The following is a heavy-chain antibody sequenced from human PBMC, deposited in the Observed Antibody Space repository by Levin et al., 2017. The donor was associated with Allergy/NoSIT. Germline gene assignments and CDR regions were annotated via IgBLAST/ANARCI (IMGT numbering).Heavy chain of an antibody. D-gene: IGHD3-22*01. CDR2: ISYDGSNK. J-gene: IGHJ4*02. Sequence: SCAASGFTFSSYGMHWVRQAPGKGLEWVAVISYDGSNKYYADSVKGRFTISRDNSKNTLYLQMNSLRADDTAVYYCAKGGGSGYYGTQTYYFDYWGQGTLVTVSS. CDR1: GFTFSSYG. CDR3: AKGGGSGYYGTQTYYFDY. V-gene: IGHV3-30*18.